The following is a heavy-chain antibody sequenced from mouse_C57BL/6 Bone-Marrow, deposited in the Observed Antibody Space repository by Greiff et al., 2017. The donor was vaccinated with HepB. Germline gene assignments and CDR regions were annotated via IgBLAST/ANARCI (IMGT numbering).Heavy chain of an antibody. CDR3: AREGGNYESYYFDY. J-gene: IGHJ2*01. CDR2: INPNNGGT. V-gene: IGHV1-26*01. Sequence: VELQQSGPELVKPGASVKISCKASGYTFTDYYMNWVKQSHGKSLEWIGDINPNNGGTSYNQKFKGKATLTVDKSSSTAYMELRSLTSEDSAVYYCAREGGNYESYYFDYWGQGTTLTVSS. CDR1: GYTFTDYY. D-gene: IGHD2-1*01.